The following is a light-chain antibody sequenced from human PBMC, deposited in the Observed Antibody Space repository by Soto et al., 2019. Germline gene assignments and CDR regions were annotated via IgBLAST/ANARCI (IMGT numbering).Light chain of an antibody. J-gene: IGLJ1*01. CDR1: SSNIGAGYD. CDR3: QSYDSSLSGSRV. CDR2: ANT. V-gene: IGLV1-40*01. Sequence: QSVLTQPPSVSGAPGQRVTISCTGSSSNIGAGYDVHWYQQLPGTAPKLLIYANTDRPLGVPDRISGSKSGTSASLAITGLQVEDEADYYCQSYDSSLSGSRVFGTGTKLTVL.